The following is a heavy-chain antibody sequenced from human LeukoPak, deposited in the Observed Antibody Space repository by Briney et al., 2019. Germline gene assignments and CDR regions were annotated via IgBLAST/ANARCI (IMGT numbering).Heavy chain of an antibody. Sequence: GGSLRLSCAASGFTVSSNYMSWVRQAPGKGLEWVSVIYSGGSTYYADSVKGRFTISRDNSKNTLYLQMNSLRAEDTAVYYCAQRAQLPKRHFDYWGQGTLVTVSS. CDR3: AQRAQLPKRHFDY. V-gene: IGHV3-53*01. CDR2: IYSGGST. D-gene: IGHD2-2*01. J-gene: IGHJ4*02. CDR1: GFTVSSNY.